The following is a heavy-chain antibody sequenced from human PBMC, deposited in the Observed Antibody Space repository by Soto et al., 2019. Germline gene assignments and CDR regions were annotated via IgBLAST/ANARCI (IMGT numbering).Heavy chain of an antibody. CDR3: ARDLSYYDISYYAFDI. CDR2: INAGNGNT. V-gene: IGHV1-3*01. J-gene: IGHJ3*02. CDR1: GYTFTSYA. D-gene: IGHD3-9*01. Sequence: ASVKVSCKASGYTFTSYAMHWVRQAPGQRLEWMGWINAGNGNTKYSQKFQGRVTITRDTSASTAYMELSSLRSEDTAVYYCARDLSYYDISYYAFDIWGQGTMVTVSS.